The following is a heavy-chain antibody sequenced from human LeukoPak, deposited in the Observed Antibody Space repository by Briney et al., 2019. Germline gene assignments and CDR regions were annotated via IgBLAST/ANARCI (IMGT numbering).Heavy chain of an antibody. CDR1: GYTFSSYG. J-gene: IGHJ3*01. CDR3: ARIISYGGSDGFDL. Sequence: GASVKVSCKASGYTFSSYGISWVRQAPGQGLEWLGYISPNSGDTDYAQKFQGRVTMTRDTPISTVYMALSSLRSDDTAMYYCARIISYGGSDGFDLWGQGTMVTVSS. CDR2: ISPNSGDT. D-gene: IGHD1-26*01. V-gene: IGHV1-2*02.